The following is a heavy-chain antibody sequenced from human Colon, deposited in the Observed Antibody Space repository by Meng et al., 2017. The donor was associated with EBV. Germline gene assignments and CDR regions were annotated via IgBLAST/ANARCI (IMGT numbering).Heavy chain of an antibody. CDR1: GDSVTNGGYS. Sequence: QLKLQESGSGPGKPSQTLPLTCVVAGDSVTNGGYSWSWIRQPPGKGLEWIGYIYHSGSTKYNPSLKSRVTISVDTSKNQFSLKLSSVTAADTAVYYCARDTSTWGNKGLDHWGQGILVTVSS. CDR2: IYHSGST. J-gene: IGHJ4*02. D-gene: IGHD7-27*01. CDR3: ARDTSTWGNKGLDH. V-gene: IGHV4-30-2*01.